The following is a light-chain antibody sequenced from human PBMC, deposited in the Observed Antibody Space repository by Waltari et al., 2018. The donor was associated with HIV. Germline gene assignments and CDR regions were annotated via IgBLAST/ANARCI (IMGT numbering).Light chain of an antibody. J-gene: IGKJ1*01. CDR3: QQYTNRPPRT. CDR1: PSVSSN. V-gene: IGKV3-15*01. CDR2: GAS. Sequence: EIVMTQSPATLSVSPGERATLSCRASPSVSSNVAWYQQKPGQAPRLLIYGASTRATGGPARFSCSGSGTEFTLIISSLQSEDFAVYYCQQYTNRPPRTFGQGTKVEVK.